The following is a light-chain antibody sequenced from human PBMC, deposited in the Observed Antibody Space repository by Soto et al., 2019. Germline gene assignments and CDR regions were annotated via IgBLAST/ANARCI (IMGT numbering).Light chain of an antibody. CDR3: QQNDNWPRT. Sequence: ETVITQSPATLSVSPGERVTLSCRASQSVNSDLAWYQKKAGQAPRLLIYGSSTRATGIPARFSGGGSGTKFTLTISSLQSEDFAVYYCQQNDNWPRTFGQGTKVDIK. CDR1: QSVNSD. CDR2: GSS. V-gene: IGKV3-15*01. J-gene: IGKJ1*01.